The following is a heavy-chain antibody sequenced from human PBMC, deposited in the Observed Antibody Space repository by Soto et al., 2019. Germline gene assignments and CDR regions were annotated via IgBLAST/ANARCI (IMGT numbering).Heavy chain of an antibody. Sequence: EVQVVESGGGLVKPGGSLRLSCTFTFSMYSMNWVRQAPGKGLEWVASISSGSAYIKYAESVKGRFTISRDNAKNSLHLQRNSLRAEDTAIYHCARDQGGSYDSWFDHWGQLALVTVSS. CDR3: ARDQGGSYDSWFDH. D-gene: IGHD1-26*01. CDR1: TFSMYS. V-gene: IGHV3-21*06. CDR2: ISSGSAYI. J-gene: IGHJ5*02.